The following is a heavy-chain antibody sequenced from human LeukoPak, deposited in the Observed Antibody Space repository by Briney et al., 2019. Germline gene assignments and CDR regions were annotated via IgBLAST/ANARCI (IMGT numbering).Heavy chain of an antibody. CDR1: GFSFKMFW. V-gene: IGHV3-7*01. D-gene: IGHD6-13*01. Sequence: GGSLRLSCAARGFSFKMFWKSWIREAPEKGLEGVAHTNQGGSVLYFVDSVRGRFPVTSDNAKNSLYLQMNSLRAEDTAVYYCARDLAGGVGGDYWGQGTLVTVSS. CDR2: TNQGGSVL. CDR3: ARDLAGGVGGDY. J-gene: IGHJ4*02.